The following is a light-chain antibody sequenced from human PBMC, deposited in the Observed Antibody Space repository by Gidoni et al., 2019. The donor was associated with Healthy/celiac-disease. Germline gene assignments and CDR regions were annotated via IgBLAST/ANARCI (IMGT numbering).Light chain of an antibody. CDR3: KQYNSYPWT. CDR1: QSISSW. J-gene: IGKJ1*01. CDR2: KAS. Sequence: DIQMTQSPSTLSASVGDIVTITCRSSQSISSWLAWYQQKPGKAPKLLIYKASSLESGVPSRFSGSGYGKEFNLTISSLQPDDFATYYCKQYNSYPWTFGQGTKVEIK. V-gene: IGKV1-5*03.